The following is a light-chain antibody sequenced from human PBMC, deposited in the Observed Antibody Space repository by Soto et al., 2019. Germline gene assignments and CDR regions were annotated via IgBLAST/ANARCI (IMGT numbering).Light chain of an antibody. V-gene: IGKV3-20*01. Sequence: EIVLTQSPGTLSLSPGQRATLSCRASQNIRSNYVAWYQQKPGQAPRLLIFGSSSTATGIPDRFSASGSGTDFTLTISRLEPEDFAVYYCQQYGYEPLTFGRGTKVEI. CDR2: GSS. CDR3: QQYGYEPLT. CDR1: QNIRSNY. J-gene: IGKJ4*01.